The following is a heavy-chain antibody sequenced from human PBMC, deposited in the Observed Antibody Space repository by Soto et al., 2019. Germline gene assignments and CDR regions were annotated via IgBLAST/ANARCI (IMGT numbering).Heavy chain of an antibody. CDR2: ISGSGGST. Sequence: EVQLLESGGGLVQPGGSLRLSCAASGFTFSSYAMSWVRQAPGKGLEWVSAISGSGGSTYYADSVKGRFTISRDNSKNPLDLQMNSLRAEDTAVYYCAKEGIAVAGPRGWFDPWGQGTLVTVSS. J-gene: IGHJ5*02. V-gene: IGHV3-23*01. D-gene: IGHD6-19*01. CDR1: GFTFSSYA. CDR3: AKEGIAVAGPRGWFDP.